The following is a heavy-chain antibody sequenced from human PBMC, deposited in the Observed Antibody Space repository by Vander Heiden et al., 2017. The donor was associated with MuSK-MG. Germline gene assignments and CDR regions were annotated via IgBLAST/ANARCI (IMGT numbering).Heavy chain of an antibody. J-gene: IGHJ1*01. D-gene: IGHD2-15*01. CDR1: GGTFSSYP. V-gene: IGHV1-69*06. CDR2: IIPIFGTA. Sequence: QVPLVQSGAEVQTPGSSVKVSCKASGGTFSSYPISWVGQAPGQGREWMGGIIPIFGTANYAQKLQGRVTMTSDKSTSTGYMELSSLRSEDTALYYRARGGVGYCSGGICYARLYFKHRGQGTLVNVSS. CDR3: ARGGVGYCSGGICYARLYFKH.